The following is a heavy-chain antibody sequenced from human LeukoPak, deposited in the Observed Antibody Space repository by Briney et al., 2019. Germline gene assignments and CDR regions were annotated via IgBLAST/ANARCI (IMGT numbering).Heavy chain of an antibody. V-gene: IGHV1-2*02. Sequence: GASVKVSCKASGYTFTGYYMHWVRQASGQGLEWMGWINPNSGGTNYAQKFQGRVTMTRDTSISTAYMELSRLRSDDTAVYYCARDLYYGSGIDYWGQGTLVTVSS. CDR1: GYTFTGYY. J-gene: IGHJ4*02. CDR3: ARDLYYGSGIDY. CDR2: INPNSGGT. D-gene: IGHD3-10*01.